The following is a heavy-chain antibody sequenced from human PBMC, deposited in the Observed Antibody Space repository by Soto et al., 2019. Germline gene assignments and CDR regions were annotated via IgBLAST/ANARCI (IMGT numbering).Heavy chain of an antibody. Sequence: GELQHCGTGLVNPSETLSLNCYVYGGYSRAYYWSWIRQSHGQGLELIGAFSYSGRLNYNPSLKGRVAVPLDTSTNHFSPTMTSGTAADTAVYFCAGVPPYSSFALWRRGTLVT. CDR1: GGYSRAYY. D-gene: IGHD1-26*01. CDR3: AGVPPYSSFAL. CDR2: FSYSGRL. J-gene: IGHJ2*01. V-gene: IGHV4-34*01.